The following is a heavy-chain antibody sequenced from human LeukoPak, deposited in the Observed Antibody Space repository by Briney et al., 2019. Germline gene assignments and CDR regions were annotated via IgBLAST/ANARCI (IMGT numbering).Heavy chain of an antibody. CDR1: GYTFTGHY. CDR2: INPNRGGT. CDR3: ARVEYGDYPNYYYMDV. J-gene: IGHJ6*03. D-gene: IGHD4-17*01. V-gene: IGHV1-2*02. Sequence: ASVKVSCKASGYTFTGHYMHWVRQAPGQGLEWMGWINPNRGGTNYAQKFQGRVTMTRDTSISTAYMELSRLRSDDTAVYYCARVEYGDYPNYYYMDVWGKGTTVTVSS.